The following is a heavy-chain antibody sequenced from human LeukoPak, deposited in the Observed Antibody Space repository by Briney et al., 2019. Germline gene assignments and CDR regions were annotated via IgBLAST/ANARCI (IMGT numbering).Heavy chain of an antibody. CDR3: ARRAIFGVVIISYNWFDP. Sequence: SETLSLTCAVYGGSFSGYYWSWIRQPPGKGLGWIGEINHSGSTNYNPSLKSRVTISVDTSKNQFSLKLSSVTAADTAVYYCARRAIFGVVIISYNWFDPWGQGTLVTVSS. J-gene: IGHJ5*02. V-gene: IGHV4-34*01. CDR2: INHSGST. CDR1: GGSFSGYY. D-gene: IGHD3-3*01.